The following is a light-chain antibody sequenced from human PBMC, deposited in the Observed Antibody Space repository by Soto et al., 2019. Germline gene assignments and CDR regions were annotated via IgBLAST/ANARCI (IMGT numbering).Light chain of an antibody. CDR2: DVT. CDR3: CSYAGTYTLI. V-gene: IGLV2-11*01. J-gene: IGLJ2*01. Sequence: QSALTQPRSVSGSPGQSVTISCTGTSSDVGGYNFVSWYQHHPGKAPKLMICDVTQRPSGVPDRFSGSKSGNTASLTISGLQAEDEADYYCCSYAGTYTLIFGGGTKVTVL. CDR1: SSDVGGYNF.